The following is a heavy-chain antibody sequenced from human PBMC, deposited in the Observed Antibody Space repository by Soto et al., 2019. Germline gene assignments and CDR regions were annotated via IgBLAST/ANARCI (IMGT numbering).Heavy chain of an antibody. CDR1: KDSITDYY. J-gene: IGHJ4*02. V-gene: IGHV3-11*01. CDR2: ISSSGSTI. D-gene: IGHD5-18*01. Sequence: SLSPYCPASKDSITDYYTSWKRQAPGKGLEWVSYISSSGSTIYYADSVKGRFTISRDNAKNSLYLQMNSLRAEDTAVYYCARAHRGYGYWGQGTLVTVS. CDR3: ARAHRGYGY.